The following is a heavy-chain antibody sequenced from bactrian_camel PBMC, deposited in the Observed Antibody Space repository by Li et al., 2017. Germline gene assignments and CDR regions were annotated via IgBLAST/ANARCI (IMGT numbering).Heavy chain of an antibody. J-gene: IGHJ4*01. V-gene: IGHV3S53*01. CDR2: ISRDGTT. CDR3: ATRHYNEYALGY. CDR1: AYIFSSCG. D-gene: IGHD4*01. Sequence: HVQLVESGGGSVEAGGSLKLSCAASAYIFSSCGMGWYRQAPGKERELVSTISRDGTTSYADSVKGRFTVSRDNAKNTVYLQMNSLSSEDTAVYYCATRHYNEYALGYWGQGTQVTVS.